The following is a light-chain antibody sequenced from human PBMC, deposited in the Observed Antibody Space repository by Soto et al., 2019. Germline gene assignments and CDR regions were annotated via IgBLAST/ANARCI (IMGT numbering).Light chain of an antibody. J-gene: IGLJ2*01. CDR1: SSDIGGNKY. Sequence: QSALTQPASVSGSPGQSITISCTGTSSDIGGNKYVSWYQQHPGKAPKLLIYEVSYRPSGVSYRFSGSKSGNAASLTISGLKADDEADYYCSSYTISSTLLFGGGTKLTVL. V-gene: IGLV2-14*01. CDR3: SSYTISSTLL. CDR2: EVS.